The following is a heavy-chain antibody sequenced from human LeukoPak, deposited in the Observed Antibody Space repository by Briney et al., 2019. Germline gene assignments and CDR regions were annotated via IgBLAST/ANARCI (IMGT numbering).Heavy chain of an antibody. J-gene: IGHJ4*02. CDR1: GFTFRSYG. Sequence: GGSLRLSCAASGFTFRSYGMHWVRQAPGRGLEWVAVISYDGSNEYYVDPVKGRFTISRDNSKNTLFLQMNSLRAEDTAVCYCARGGYSSSWYHFDYWGQGTLVTVSS. V-gene: IGHV3-30*03. CDR2: ISYDGSNE. CDR3: ARGGYSSSWYHFDY. D-gene: IGHD6-13*01.